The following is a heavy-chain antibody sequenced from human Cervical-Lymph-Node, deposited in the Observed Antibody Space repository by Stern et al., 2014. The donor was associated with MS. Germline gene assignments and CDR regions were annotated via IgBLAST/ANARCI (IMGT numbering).Heavy chain of an antibody. D-gene: IGHD3-10*01. Sequence: QDQLVQSGAEVKKPGASVKVSCKASGYSFTSYTMNWVRQAPGQRPEWMGRISAADGDTYYSQKFQGRVNITSDTSADTAYMELSSLKSEDTAVYYCARDLSGFDAFDIWGQGTLVTVSS. V-gene: IGHV1-3*01. CDR2: ISAADGDT. CDR1: GYSFTSYT. CDR3: ARDLSGFDAFDI. J-gene: IGHJ3*02.